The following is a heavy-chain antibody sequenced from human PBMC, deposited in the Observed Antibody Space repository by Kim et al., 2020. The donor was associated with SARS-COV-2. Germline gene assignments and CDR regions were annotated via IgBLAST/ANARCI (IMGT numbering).Heavy chain of an antibody. V-gene: IGHV3-11*05. CDR2: ISSSGSYI. J-gene: IGHJ5*02. D-gene: IGHD6-13*01. Sequence: GGSLRLSCAASGFTFSDYYMTWIRQAPGKGLEWVSYISSSGSYIDYAESVKGRFSISRDNAKKSLYLQMNSLRAEDTAVYYCAKVSSGGSSWYWFDAWGQGTLVTVSS. CDR3: AKVSSGGSSWYWFDA. CDR1: GFTFSDYY.